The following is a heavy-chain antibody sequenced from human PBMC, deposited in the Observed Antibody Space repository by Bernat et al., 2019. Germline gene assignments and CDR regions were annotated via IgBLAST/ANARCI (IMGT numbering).Heavy chain of an antibody. J-gene: IGHJ6*02. CDR1: GFTFSSYA. CDR2: ISYDGSNK. V-gene: IGHV3-30-3*01. Sequence: QVQLVESGGGVVQPGRSLRLSCAASGFTFSSYAMHWVRQAPGKGLEWVAVISYDGSNKYYAASVKGRFTISRDKSKNTLYLQMNSLRAEDTAVYYCARSIAVAGTLVPSYYYGMDVWGQGTTVTVSS. CDR3: ARSIAVAGTLVPSYYYGMDV. D-gene: IGHD6-19*01.